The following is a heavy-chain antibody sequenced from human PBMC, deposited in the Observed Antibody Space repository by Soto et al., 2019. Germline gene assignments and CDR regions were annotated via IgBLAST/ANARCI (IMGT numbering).Heavy chain of an antibody. Sequence: QVQLVESGGGVVQPGRSLRLSCAASGFTFSSYAMHWVRQAPGKGLEWVAVISYDGSNKYYADSVKGRFTISRDNSKNTLYLQMNSLRAEDTAVYYCARGNWNYEYYGMDVWGQGTTVTVSS. CDR2: ISYDGSNK. V-gene: IGHV3-30-3*01. J-gene: IGHJ6*02. CDR3: ARGNWNYEYYGMDV. D-gene: IGHD1-1*01. CDR1: GFTFSSYA.